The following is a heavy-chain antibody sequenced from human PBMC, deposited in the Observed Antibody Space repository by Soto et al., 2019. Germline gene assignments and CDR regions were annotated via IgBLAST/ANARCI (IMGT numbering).Heavy chain of an antibody. CDR2: IFHTGTT. J-gene: IGHJ3*02. D-gene: IGHD3-22*01. V-gene: IGHV4-59*08. Sequence: SETLSLTCTVSGVSISGYYWSWIRQPPGKGLEWIAYIFHTGTTSYNPSLKSRVTLSVDTSQSQFSLKLNSVTAADTAVYYCTTEAYDNSGSLAFDIWGPGTLVTVS. CDR1: GVSISGYY. CDR3: TTEAYDNSGSLAFDI.